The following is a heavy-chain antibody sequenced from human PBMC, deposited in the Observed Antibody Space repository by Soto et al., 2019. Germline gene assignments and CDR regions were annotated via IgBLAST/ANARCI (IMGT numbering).Heavy chain of an antibody. CDR2: INPNSGGT. CDR3: ARARYCRGGSCYYFDY. CDR1: GYTFTCYY. V-gene: IGHV1-2*04. D-gene: IGHD2-15*01. J-gene: IGHJ4*02. Sequence: GASVKVSCKASGYTFTCYYLHWVRQAPGRGLEWMGWINPNSGGTNYAQKFQGWVTMTRDTSISTAYMELSRLRSDDTAVYYCARARYCRGGSCYYFDYWGQGTLVTVSS.